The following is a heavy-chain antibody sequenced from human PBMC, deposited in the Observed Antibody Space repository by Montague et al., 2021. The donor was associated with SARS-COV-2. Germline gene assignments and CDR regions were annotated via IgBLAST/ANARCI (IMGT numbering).Heavy chain of an antibody. J-gene: IGHJ4*02. Sequence: PALVKPTQTLTLTCSFSGFSLRTSGVGVGRIRQPPGKALEWLAVXYWDDDKRYSPSLKSRLTITKDTSKNQVVLTMTNMDPVDTATYYCVHSYADYLFDYWGQGTLVSVSS. D-gene: IGHD4-17*01. V-gene: IGHV2-5*02. CDR1: GFSLRTSGVG. CDR2: XYWDDDK. CDR3: VHSYADYLFDY.